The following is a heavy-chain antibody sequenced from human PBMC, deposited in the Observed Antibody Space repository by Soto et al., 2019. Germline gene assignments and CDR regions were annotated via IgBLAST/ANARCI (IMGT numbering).Heavy chain of an antibody. CDR3: ARGNWNYVRSYGMDV. CDR1: GGSISSNNW. Sequence: VQLQESGPGLVEPSGTLSLTCAVSGGSISSNNWWRWVRQSPGEGLGWIGDIYQSGNTNYNPSLKSRVTLSVDKSNNQFSLRLTSLTAADTAVYYCARGNWNYVRSYGMDVWGQGTTVTVSS. V-gene: IGHV4-4*02. D-gene: IGHD1-7*01. CDR2: IYQSGNT. J-gene: IGHJ6*02.